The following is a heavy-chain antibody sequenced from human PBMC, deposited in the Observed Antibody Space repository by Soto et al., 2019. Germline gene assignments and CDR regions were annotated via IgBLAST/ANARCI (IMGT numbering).Heavy chain of an antibody. CDR2: IIPIFGTA. D-gene: IGHD6-19*01. CDR3: ARYLWGAVADPGAVI. J-gene: IGHJ3*02. CDR1: GGTFSSYA. Sequence: QVQLVQSGAEVKKPGSSVKVSCKASGGTFSSYAISWVRQAPGQGLEWMGGIIPIFGTANYAQKFQGRVTITADESTSTAYMELSSLRTEDMAVYYCARYLWGAVADPGAVIWGQGTMVTVSS. V-gene: IGHV1-69*01.